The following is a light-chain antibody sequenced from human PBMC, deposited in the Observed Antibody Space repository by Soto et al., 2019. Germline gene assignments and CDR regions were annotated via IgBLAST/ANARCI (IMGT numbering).Light chain of an antibody. J-gene: IGKJ4*01. V-gene: IGKV3-11*01. CDR1: QSVSSSY. CDR2: GTS. CDR3: QQHSSWPLP. Sequence: GLSLSPGAVSLYPGERATLSCRASQSVSSSYLAWYQQKPGQAPRLPIYGTSNRATGIPARFSGSGSGTDFTLTISSLEPEDFAVYYCQQHSSWPLPFGGGAKVAIK.